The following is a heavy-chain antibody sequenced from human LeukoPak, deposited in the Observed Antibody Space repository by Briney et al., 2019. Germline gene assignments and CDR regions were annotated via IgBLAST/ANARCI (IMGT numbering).Heavy chain of an antibody. J-gene: IGHJ4*02. CDR1: GFTFSSYA. Sequence: GGSLRRSCAASGFTFSSYAMSWVRQAPGKGLEWVSAISGSGGSTYYADSVKGRFTISRDNSKNTLYLQMNSLRAEDTAVYYCAKRNGSSVVVAAIPFDYWGQGTLVTVSS. V-gene: IGHV3-23*01. CDR2: ISGSGGST. D-gene: IGHD2-21*02. CDR3: AKRNGSSVVVAAIPFDY.